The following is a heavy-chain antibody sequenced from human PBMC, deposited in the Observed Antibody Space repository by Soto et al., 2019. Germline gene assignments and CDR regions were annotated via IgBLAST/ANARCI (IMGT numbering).Heavy chain of an antibody. CDR3: TRQHLDVPVASAIDY. J-gene: IGHJ4*02. D-gene: IGHD6-19*01. CDR2: IPSKTHTYAT. V-gene: IGHV3-73*02. CDR1: GFTFSGST. Sequence: EVHLVESGGGLVQPGGSLKLSCAASGFTFSGSTIHWVRQPSGKGPEWVGRIPSKTHTYATAHAASVKGRFTIARDDSKNTAYLQMNSLKTEDTAVYYCTRQHLDVPVASAIDYWGQGTLVTVSS.